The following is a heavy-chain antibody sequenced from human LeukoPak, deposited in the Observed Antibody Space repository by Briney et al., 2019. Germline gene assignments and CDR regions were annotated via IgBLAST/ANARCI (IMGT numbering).Heavy chain of an antibody. CDR1: GYTFTGHY. J-gene: IGHJ4*02. D-gene: IGHD3-22*01. Sequence: ASVKVSCKASGYTFTGHYMHWVRQAPGQGLEWVGWISPNGGGTSYAQKFQDRVTMTRDTSISTAYMELSRLRSDDTAVYYCASLGGTYYYDSSGSYYFDYWGQGTLVTVSS. V-gene: IGHV1-2*02. CDR3: ASLGGTYYYDSSGSYYFDY. CDR2: ISPNGGGT.